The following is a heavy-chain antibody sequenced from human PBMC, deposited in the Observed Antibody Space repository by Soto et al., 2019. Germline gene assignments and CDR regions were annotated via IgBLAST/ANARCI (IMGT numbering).Heavy chain of an antibody. J-gene: IGHJ4*02. CDR2: ISYDGSNK. V-gene: IGHV3-30-3*01. Sequence: QVQLVESGGDVVQPGRSLRLSCAASGFTFSSYAMHWVRQAPGKGLEWVAVISYDGSNKYYADSVKGRFTISRDNSKNTLYLQMNSLRAEDTAVYYCARDKRDLRFLEWSYYFDFWGQGTLVTVSS. CDR1: GFTFSSYA. D-gene: IGHD3-3*01. CDR3: ARDKRDLRFLEWSYYFDF.